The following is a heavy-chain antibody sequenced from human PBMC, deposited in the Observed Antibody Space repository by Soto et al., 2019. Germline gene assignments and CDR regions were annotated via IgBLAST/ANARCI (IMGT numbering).Heavy chain of an antibody. CDR1: GFTFNTYP. CDR3: AKGVLSFHYGMEV. Sequence: EVQLLQSGGGVVPPGGSLRLACATSGFTFNTYPMTWVRQAPGKGLEWVSSISSTAGRTSSYADSVKGRFAISRDFSDNTVYLLMNNLRVDDTAVYFCAKGVLSFHYGMEVWGQGTTVTVSS. CDR2: ISSTAGRTS. J-gene: IGHJ6*02. V-gene: IGHV3-23*01. D-gene: IGHD3-10*01.